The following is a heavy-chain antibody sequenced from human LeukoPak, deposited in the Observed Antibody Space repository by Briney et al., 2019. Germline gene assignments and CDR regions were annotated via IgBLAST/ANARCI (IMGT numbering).Heavy chain of an antibody. CDR1: GGSISSSSYY. V-gene: IGHV4-39*01. CDR3: ARHVAEYSSSWYLDY. CDR2: IYYSGST. J-gene: IGHJ4*02. D-gene: IGHD6-13*01. Sequence: SKTLSLTCTVSGGSISSSSYYWGWIRRPPGKGLEWIGSIYYSGSTYYNPSLKSRVTISVDTSKNQFSLKLSSVTAADTAVYYCARHVAEYSSSWYLDYWGQGTLVTVSS.